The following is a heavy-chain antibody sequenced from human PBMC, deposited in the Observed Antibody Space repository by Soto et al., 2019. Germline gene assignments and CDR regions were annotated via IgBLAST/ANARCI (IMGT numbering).Heavy chain of an antibody. D-gene: IGHD6-13*01. J-gene: IGHJ4*02. CDR2: INCNGGST. CDR1: GVSFEVSG. Sequence: AGGSLGLSCASSGVSFEVSGMGGVRKAPGKGLEWVTSINCNGGSTGYADSVKGRFTISRDNAKNSLYLQMNSLRAEDTSLYYCAKPAYSGSWSAFDYWGQGTLVTVSS. V-gene: IGHV3-20*04. CDR3: AKPAYSGSWSAFDY.